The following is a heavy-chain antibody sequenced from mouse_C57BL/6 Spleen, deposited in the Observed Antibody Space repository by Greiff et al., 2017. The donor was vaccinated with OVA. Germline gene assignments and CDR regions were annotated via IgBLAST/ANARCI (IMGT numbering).Heavy chain of an antibody. CDR1: GYTFTSYW. J-gene: IGHJ3*01. CDR3: AIGDWALFAY. CDR2: IHPSDSDT. Sequence: QVQLQQPGAELVMPGASVKLSCKASGYTFTSYWMHWVKQRPGQGLEWIGRIHPSDSDTNYNQKFKGKATLTVDKSSSTAYMQLSSLTSEDSAVYYCAIGDWALFAYWGQGTLVTVSA. V-gene: IGHV1-74*01. D-gene: IGHD4-1*01.